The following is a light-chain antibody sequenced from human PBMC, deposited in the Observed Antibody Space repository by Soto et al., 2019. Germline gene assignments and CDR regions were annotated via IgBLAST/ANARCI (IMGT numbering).Light chain of an antibody. V-gene: IGLV2-14*01. CDR1: SSDVGGYNY. Sequence: QSALTQPASVSGSPGQSITISCTGTSSDVGGYNYVSWYQQHPGKAPKLMIYEVSNRPSGVSNRFSASKSGNTASLTISGLQAEDEADYYCSSYTSSSSVVFGGGTNSPS. CDR2: EVS. CDR3: SSYTSSSSVV. J-gene: IGLJ2*01.